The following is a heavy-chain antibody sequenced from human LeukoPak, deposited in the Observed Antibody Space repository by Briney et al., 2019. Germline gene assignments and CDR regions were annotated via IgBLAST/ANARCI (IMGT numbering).Heavy chain of an antibody. V-gene: IGHV1-2*02. J-gene: IGHJ4*02. Sequence: GASVKVSCKVSGYTFTGYYMHWVRQAPGQGLGWMGWINPNSGGTNYAQKFQGRVTMTRDTSISTAYMELSRLRSDDTAVYYCARVSYSYGVDYWGQGTLVTVSS. CDR3: ARVSYSYGVDY. D-gene: IGHD5-18*01. CDR2: INPNSGGT. CDR1: GYTFTGYY.